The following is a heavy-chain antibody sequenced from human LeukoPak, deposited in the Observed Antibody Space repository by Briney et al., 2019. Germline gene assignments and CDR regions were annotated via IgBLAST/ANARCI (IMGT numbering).Heavy chain of an antibody. J-gene: IGHJ6*03. Sequence: GGSLRLSCAASGVTFSGSAMHWVRQASGKGLGWVGRVRSKANSYATAYAASVKGRFTISRDDSKNTAYLQMNSLKTEDTAVYYCSRRNDGGGRYYYYYYYMDVWGKGTTVTVSS. CDR3: SRRNDGGGRYYYYYYYMDV. CDR1: GVTFSGSA. V-gene: IGHV3-73*01. D-gene: IGHD1-26*01. CDR2: VRSKANSYAT.